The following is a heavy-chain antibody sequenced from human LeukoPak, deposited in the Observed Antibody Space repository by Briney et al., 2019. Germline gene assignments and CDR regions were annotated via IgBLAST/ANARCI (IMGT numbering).Heavy chain of an antibody. D-gene: IGHD2-2*01. V-gene: IGHV3-30*02. J-gene: IGHJ6*03. Sequence: GGSLRLSCVASGFTFSTYGMHWVRQAPGKGLGWVAFIGYDGSDKRYADSVKGRFTISRDNSKNTLYLQMNSLRAEDTAVYYCAKDPGYQPPGYYMDVWGKGTTVTVSS. CDR1: GFTFSTYG. CDR3: AKDPGYQPPGYYMDV. CDR2: IGYDGSDK.